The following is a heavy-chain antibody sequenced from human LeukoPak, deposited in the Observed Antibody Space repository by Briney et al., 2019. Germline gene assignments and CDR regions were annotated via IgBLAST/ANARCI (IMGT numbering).Heavy chain of an antibody. Sequence: SSETLSLTCTVSGGSISSSSYYWGWIRQPPWKGLEWIGSIYYSGSTHYNPSLKNRVTILADTSKNEFSLKLSSVTATDTAVYYCARVPHSVEGSMKAVFIHYFDYWGQGSLVTVSS. J-gene: IGHJ4*02. CDR1: GGSISSSSYY. D-gene: IGHD3-22*01. V-gene: IGHV4-39*07. CDR2: IYYSGST. CDR3: ARVPHSVEGSMKAVFIHYFDY.